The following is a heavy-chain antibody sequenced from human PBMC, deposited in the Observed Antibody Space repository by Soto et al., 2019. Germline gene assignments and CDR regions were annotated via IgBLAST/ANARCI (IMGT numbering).Heavy chain of an antibody. J-gene: IGHJ5*02. D-gene: IGHD1-26*01. CDR2: INPSGGST. Sequence: ASVKVSCKASGYTFTSYYMHWVRQAPGQGLEWMGIINPSGGSTSYAQKFQGRVTMTRDTSTSTVYMELSSLRSEDTAVYYCARDTRREDDSGSYSSASWWFDPWGQGTLVTVSS. CDR3: ARDTRREDDSGSYSSASWWFDP. V-gene: IGHV1-46*01. CDR1: GYTFTSYY.